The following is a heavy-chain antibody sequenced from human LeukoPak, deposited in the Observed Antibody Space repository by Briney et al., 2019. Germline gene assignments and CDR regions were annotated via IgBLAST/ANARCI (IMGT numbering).Heavy chain of an antibody. CDR1: GGSISSYY. J-gene: IGHJ1*01. D-gene: IGHD3-22*01. Sequence: NPSETLSLTCTVSGGSISSYYWSWIRQPAGKGLEWIGRIYTSGSTNYNPSLKSRVTISVDTSKNQFSLKLSSVTAADTAVYYCARGPRYYYDSSGYLRSIYFQHWGQGTLVTVSS. CDR3: ARGPRYYYDSSGYLRSIYFQH. CDR2: IYTSGST. V-gene: IGHV4-4*07.